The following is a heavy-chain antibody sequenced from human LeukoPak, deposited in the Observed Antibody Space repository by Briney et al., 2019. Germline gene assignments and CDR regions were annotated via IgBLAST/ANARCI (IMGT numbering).Heavy chain of an antibody. CDR3: ARGNYYDSSGPLYFDY. Sequence: SETLSLTCAVYGGSFSGYYWSWIRQPPGKGLEWIGEINHGGSTNYNPSLKSRVTISVDTSKNQFSLKLSSVTAADTAVYYCARGNYYDSSGPLYFDYWGQGTLVTVSS. CDR2: INHGGST. V-gene: IGHV4-34*01. CDR1: GGSFSGYY. D-gene: IGHD3-22*01. J-gene: IGHJ4*02.